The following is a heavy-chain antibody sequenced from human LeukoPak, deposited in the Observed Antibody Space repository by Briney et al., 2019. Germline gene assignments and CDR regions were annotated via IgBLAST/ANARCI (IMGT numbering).Heavy chain of an antibody. CDR3: AKDNRRHYTSGPNPDSLH. D-gene: IGHD6-19*01. V-gene: IGHV3-74*01. CDR2: INSDATST. J-gene: IGHJ4*02. CDR1: GFMLSSTW. Sequence: GGSLRLSCAASGFMLSSTWMHWVRQAPGKGLVWVSRINSDATSTSYADSVKGRFTISRDNAKNSLYLQMNSLRVEDTTFYYCAKDNRRHYTSGPNPDSLHWGQGALVTVSS.